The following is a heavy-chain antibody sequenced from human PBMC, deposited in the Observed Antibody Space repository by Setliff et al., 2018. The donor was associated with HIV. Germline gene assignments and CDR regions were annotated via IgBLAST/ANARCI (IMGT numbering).Heavy chain of an antibody. V-gene: IGHV3-15*01. J-gene: IGHJ5*02. Sequence: PGGSLRLSCAASGFTFNSAWMNWVRQAPGKGLEWVGLIKSKTDGGTTDYAAPVKGRFTISRDDSKNTLYLQMNSLKTEDTAVYYCTAALQQQVVRWFDPWGQGTLVTVSS. CDR2: IKSKTDGGTT. CDR3: TAALQQQVVRWFDP. D-gene: IGHD6-13*01. CDR1: GFTFNSAW.